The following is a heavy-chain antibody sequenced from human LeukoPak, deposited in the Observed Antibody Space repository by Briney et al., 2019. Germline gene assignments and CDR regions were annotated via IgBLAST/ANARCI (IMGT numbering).Heavy chain of an antibody. J-gene: IGHJ4*02. Sequence: GGSLRLSWAASGFNFSSYVMHWVRQAPGEGLEWVAVISNDGSIKYYADPVKGRFTVSRDNSKNTLYLQMNSLRLEDTAVFYCARADSGYDFEYWGQGTLVTVSA. D-gene: IGHD5-12*01. V-gene: IGHV3-30*03. CDR3: ARADSGYDFEY. CDR1: GFNFSSYV. CDR2: ISNDGSIK.